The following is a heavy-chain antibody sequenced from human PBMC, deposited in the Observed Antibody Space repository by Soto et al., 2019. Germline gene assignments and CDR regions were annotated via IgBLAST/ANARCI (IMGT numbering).Heavy chain of an antibody. V-gene: IGHV3-11*06. CDR2: ISSSSSYT. J-gene: IGHJ6*02. CDR3: ARGLGYCSGGSCELGDYYYYYGMDV. CDR1: GFTFSDYY. Sequence: PGGSLRLSCAASGFTFSDYYMSWIRQAPGKGLEWVSYISSSSSYTNYADSVKGRFTISRDNAKNSLYLQMNSLRAEDTAVYYCARGLGYCSGGSCELGDYYYYYGMDVWGQGTTVTVSS. D-gene: IGHD2-15*01.